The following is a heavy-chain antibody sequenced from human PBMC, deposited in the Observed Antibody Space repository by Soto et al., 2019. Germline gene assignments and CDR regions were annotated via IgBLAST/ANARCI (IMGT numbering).Heavy chain of an antibody. CDR2: SNPNSGGT. D-gene: IGHD5-12*01. J-gene: IGHJ5*02. CDR1: GYTFTGYY. V-gene: IGHV1-2*04. CDR3: AREWVATTWNWFYP. Sequence: QVQLVQSGAEVKKPGASVKVSCKASGYTFTGYYMHWVRQAPGQGLEWMGWSNPNSGGTNYAQKFQGWVTMTRDTSSSTGYMELSRLRSDDTAVYYWAREWVATTWNWFYPWGQGTLVTVSS.